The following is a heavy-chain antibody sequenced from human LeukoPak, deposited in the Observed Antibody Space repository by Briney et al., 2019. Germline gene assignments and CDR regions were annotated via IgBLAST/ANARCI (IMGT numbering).Heavy chain of an antibody. CDR2: INPNSGGT. CDR1: GYTFTGYY. CDR3: ARVAQQLYYYYYMDV. D-gene: IGHD6-13*01. V-gene: IGHV1-2*02. J-gene: IGHJ6*03. Sequence: GASVKVSCKASGYTFTGYYMHWVRQAPGQGLEWMGWINPNSGGTNYAQKLQGRVTMTTDTSTSTAYMELRSLRSDDTAVYYCARVAQQLYYYYYMDVWGKGTTVTISS.